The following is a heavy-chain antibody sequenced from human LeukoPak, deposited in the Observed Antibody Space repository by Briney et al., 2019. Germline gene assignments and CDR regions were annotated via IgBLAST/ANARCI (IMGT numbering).Heavy chain of an antibody. Sequence: PGGSLRLSCAASGSTFSSYAMSWVRQAPGKGLEWVSAISGSGGSTYYADSVKGRFTISRDNSKNTLYLQMNGLRAEDTAVYYCAKDGTLWFGELLSNYYYYGMDVWGKGTTVTVSS. D-gene: IGHD3-10*01. CDR3: AKDGTLWFGELLSNYYYYGMDV. CDR1: GSTFSSYA. J-gene: IGHJ6*04. CDR2: ISGSGGST. V-gene: IGHV3-23*01.